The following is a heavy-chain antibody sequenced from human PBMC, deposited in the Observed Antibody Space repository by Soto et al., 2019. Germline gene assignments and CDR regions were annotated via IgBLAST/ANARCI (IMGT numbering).Heavy chain of an antibody. CDR2: INSDGSST. V-gene: IGHV3-74*01. D-gene: IGHD2-15*01. CDR1: GFTFSRYW. J-gene: IGHJ4*02. CDR3: ARGLIESCSGGSCPPHDY. Sequence: EVQLVESGGGLVQPGGSLRLSCAASGFTFSRYWMHWVRQAPGKGLVWVSRINSDGSSTNYADSVKGRFTVSRDNAKNKLYLQMNSMRVEDTAVYYCARGLIESCSGGSCPPHDYWGQGTLVTVSS.